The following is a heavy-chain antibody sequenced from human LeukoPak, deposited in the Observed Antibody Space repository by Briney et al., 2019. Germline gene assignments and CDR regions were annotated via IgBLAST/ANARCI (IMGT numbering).Heavy chain of an antibody. CDR3: ARGRDGYNPDY. V-gene: IGHV3-21*01. D-gene: IGHD5-24*01. CDR1: GFTFSAYS. CDR2: ISSSSSYI. Sequence: GGSLRLSCSASGFTFSAYSMNWVRQAPGKGLEWVSSISSSSSYIYYADSVKGRFTISRDNAKNSLYLQMNSLRAEDTAVYYCARGRDGYNPDYWGQGTLVTVSS. J-gene: IGHJ4*02.